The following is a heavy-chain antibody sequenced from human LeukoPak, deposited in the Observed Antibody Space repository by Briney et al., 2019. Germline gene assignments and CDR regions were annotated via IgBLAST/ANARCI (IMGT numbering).Heavy chain of an antibody. Sequence: PGGSLRLPCAASGFTFSDYYMSWIRQAPGKGLEWVSYISSSSSYTNYADSVKGRFTISRDNAKNSLYLQMNSLRAEDTAVYYCARDSYSSSWYSSAYYFDYWGQGTLVTVSS. CDR1: GFTFSDYY. V-gene: IGHV3-11*06. J-gene: IGHJ4*02. D-gene: IGHD6-13*01. CDR3: ARDSYSSSWYSSAYYFDY. CDR2: ISSSSSYT.